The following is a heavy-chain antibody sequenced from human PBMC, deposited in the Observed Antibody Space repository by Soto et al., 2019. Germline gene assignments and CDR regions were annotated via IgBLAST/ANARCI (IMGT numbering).Heavy chain of an antibody. V-gene: IGHV4-59*11. CDR2: IYYSGST. CDR3: ARDGSYDSSAYFAFDV. CDR1: GGSIRSHY. Sequence: SETLSLTCTVSGGSIRSHYWSWIRQPPGKGLEWIGYIYYSGSTNYNPSLKSRVTISVDTSKNQFSLKLSSVTAADTAVYYCARDGSYDSSAYFAFDVWGRGTMVTVSS. D-gene: IGHD3-22*01. J-gene: IGHJ3*01.